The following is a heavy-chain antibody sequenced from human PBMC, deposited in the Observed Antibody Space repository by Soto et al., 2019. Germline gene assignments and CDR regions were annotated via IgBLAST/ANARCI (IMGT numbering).Heavy chain of an antibody. V-gene: IGHV1-69*06. D-gene: IGHD2-2*01. CDR1: GCTFSSYA. CDR2: IIPIFGTA. CDR3: ASRGNIVVVPAARVFYYYYGMDV. J-gene: IGHJ6*02. Sequence: GASVKVSCKASGCTFSSYAISWVRQAPGQGIDWMGGIIPIFGTANYAQKFQGRVTITADKSTSTAYLELSRLRSEDTAVYYCASRGNIVVVPAARVFYYYYGMDVWGQGTTVTVSS.